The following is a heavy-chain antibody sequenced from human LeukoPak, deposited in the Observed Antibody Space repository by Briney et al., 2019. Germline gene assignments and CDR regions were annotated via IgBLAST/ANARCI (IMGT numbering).Heavy chain of an antibody. D-gene: IGHD6-6*01. CDR1: GFTFSSYW. V-gene: IGHV3-7*01. Sequence: GGSLRLSCAASGFTFSSYWMSWVRQAPGKGLEWVASIKQDGSEKYYVDSVKGRFTISRDNAKNSLYLQMNSLRAEDTAVYYCARKRTYSSSSYYMDVWGKGTTVTVSS. CDR2: IKQDGSEK. J-gene: IGHJ6*03. CDR3: ARKRTYSSSSYYMDV.